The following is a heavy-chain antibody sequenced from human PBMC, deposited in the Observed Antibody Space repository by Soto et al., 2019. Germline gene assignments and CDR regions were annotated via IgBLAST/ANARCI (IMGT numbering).Heavy chain of an antibody. V-gene: IGHV3-30*18. CDR2: ISYDGSNK. CDR1: GFTFSSYG. Sequence: QVQLVESGGGVVQPGRSLRLSCAASGFTFSSYGMHWVRQAPGKGLEWVAVISYDGSNKYYADSVKGRFTISRDNSKNTLYLQMNSLRAEDTAVYYCAKPGGPPEIVRSGYYYYYYGMDVWGQGTTVTVSS. D-gene: IGHD1-26*01. CDR3: AKPGGPPEIVRSGYYYYYYGMDV. J-gene: IGHJ6*02.